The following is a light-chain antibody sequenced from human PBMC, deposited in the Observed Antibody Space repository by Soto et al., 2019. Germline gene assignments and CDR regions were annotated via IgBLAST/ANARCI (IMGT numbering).Light chain of an antibody. J-gene: IGLJ1*01. CDR1: SSDIGAGYR. CDR3: QSFDLSLNAYV. V-gene: IGLV1-40*01. CDR2: DNT. Sequence: QSVLTQPPSVSGAPGERVTISCTGSSSDIGAGYRVRWYQQVPGTAPKLLIYDNTNRPSGVSVRFSGSKSGTSASLAISGLQAEDEADYYCQSFDLSLNAYVFGTGTKLTVL.